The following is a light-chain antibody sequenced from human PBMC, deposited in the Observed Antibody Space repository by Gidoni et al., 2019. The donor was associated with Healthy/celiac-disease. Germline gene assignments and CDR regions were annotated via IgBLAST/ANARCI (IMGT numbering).Light chain of an antibody. CDR1: QSISSY. CDR2: AAS. CDR3: QQSYSTQET. Sequence: DIQLTQSPSSLSASVGDRVTITCRASQSISSYLNWYQQKPGKAPKLLIDAASSLQSGVPSRFSGSGSGTDFTLTSSSLQPEEFATYYWQQSYSTQETFGQGTKMEIK. J-gene: IGKJ2*01. V-gene: IGKV1-39*01.